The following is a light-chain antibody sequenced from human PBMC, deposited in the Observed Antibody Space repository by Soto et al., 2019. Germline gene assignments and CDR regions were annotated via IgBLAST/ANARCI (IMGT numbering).Light chain of an antibody. CDR1: QGISNT. Sequence: AIQLTQSPSSLSASVGDRVTITCRASQGISNTLAWYQQKPGKAPNLLIYDGSTLESGVPARFSGSGSGTDFTLTISSLQPEDFATYFCQQFRNYPLTFGGGTKVEIK. J-gene: IGKJ4*01. CDR2: DGS. CDR3: QQFRNYPLT. V-gene: IGKV1D-13*01.